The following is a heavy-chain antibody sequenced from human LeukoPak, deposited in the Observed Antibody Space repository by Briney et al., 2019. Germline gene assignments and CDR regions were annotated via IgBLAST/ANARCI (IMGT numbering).Heavy chain of an antibody. D-gene: IGHD4-17*01. CDR2: ISGSGGST. CDR1: GFTFSSYA. Sequence: GGSLRLSCAASGFTFSSYAMSWVRQAPGKGLEWVSAISGSGGSTYYADSVKGRFTISRDNAKNSLYLQMNSLRAEDTAVYYCARPLTYTVTTPFDAFDIWGQGTMVTVSS. V-gene: IGHV3-23*01. J-gene: IGHJ3*02. CDR3: ARPLTYTVTTPFDAFDI.